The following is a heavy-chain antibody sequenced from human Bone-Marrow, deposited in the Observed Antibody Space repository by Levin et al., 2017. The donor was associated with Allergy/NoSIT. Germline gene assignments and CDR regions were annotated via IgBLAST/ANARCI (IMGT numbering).Heavy chain of an antibody. J-gene: IGHJ3*02. V-gene: IGHV4-39*01. CDR3: ARQTPGTAAAATTRAFDI. D-gene: IGHD6-13*01. CDR2: IFYSGTT. CDR1: GDSISSTIYY. Sequence: SQTLSLTCAVSGDSISSTIYYWGWIRQPPGKGLEWIGSIFYSGTTYYNPSLKSRVTISIDTSKNQFSLNLSSVTAADTAVYYCARQTPGTAAAATTRAFDIWGQGTMFTVSS.